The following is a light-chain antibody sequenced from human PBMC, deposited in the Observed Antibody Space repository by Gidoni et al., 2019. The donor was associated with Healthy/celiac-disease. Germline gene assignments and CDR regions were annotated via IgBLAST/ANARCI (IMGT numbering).Light chain of an antibody. CDR3: QSYDSSLSGGV. CDR1: SSNIGAGYD. CDR2: GNS. Sequence: QSVLTQPPSVSGAPGQRVTISCTGSSSNIGAGYDVHWYQQLPGTAPKLPIYGNSNRPSGVPDRFSGSKSGTSASLAITGLQAEDAADYYCQSYDSSLSGGVFGGGTKLTVL. V-gene: IGLV1-40*01. J-gene: IGLJ3*02.